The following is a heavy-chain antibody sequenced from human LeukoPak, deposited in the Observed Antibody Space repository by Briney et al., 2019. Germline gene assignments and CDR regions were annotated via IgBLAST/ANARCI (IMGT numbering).Heavy chain of an antibody. D-gene: IGHD5-18*01. Sequence: PSQTLSLTCTVTGGSISSGSYYWSWIRQPAGKGLEWIGRIYTSGSTNYNPSLKSRVTISVDTSKNQFSLKLSSVTAADTAVYYCARDFGSYSYGYSWFDPWDQGTLVTVSS. V-gene: IGHV4-61*02. CDR2: IYTSGST. CDR1: GGSISSGSYY. J-gene: IGHJ5*02. CDR3: ARDFGSYSYGYSWFDP.